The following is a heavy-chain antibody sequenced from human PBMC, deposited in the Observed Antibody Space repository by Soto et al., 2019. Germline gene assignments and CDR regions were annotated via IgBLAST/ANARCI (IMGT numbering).Heavy chain of an antibody. Sequence: ASLKGCSTAAGDTFTTYGITLVRQAPGQGLEWRGWISTYNGNTKYAQNLRGRVTITTDTSTYTAYMELRRLRSDDTAVYYGVRDLEGGDTNGNDCWGQGTLVTVSS. J-gene: IGHJ4*02. CDR2: ISTYNGNT. CDR3: VRDLEGGDTNGNDC. CDR1: GDTFTTYG. D-gene: IGHD2-8*01. V-gene: IGHV1-18*01.